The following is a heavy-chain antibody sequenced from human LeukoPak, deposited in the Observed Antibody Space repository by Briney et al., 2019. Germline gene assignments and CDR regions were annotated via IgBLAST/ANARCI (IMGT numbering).Heavy chain of an antibody. CDR1: GFTFSSYA. CDR2: ISGSGGST. V-gene: IGHV3-23*01. CDR3: AKGKDRRYCSSTSCYSFAI. Sequence: GGSLRLSCAASGFTFSSYAMSWVGQAPGKGLEWVSAISGSGGSTYYADSVKGRFTISRDNSKNTLYLQMNSLRAEDTAVYYCAKGKDRRYCSSTSCYSFAIWGQGTMVTVSS. J-gene: IGHJ3*02. D-gene: IGHD2-2*01.